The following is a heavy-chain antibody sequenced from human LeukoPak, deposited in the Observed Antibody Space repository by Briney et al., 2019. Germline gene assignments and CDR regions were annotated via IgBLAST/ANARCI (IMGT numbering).Heavy chain of an antibody. Sequence: GGSPRLSCAASGLTFSNAWMSWVRQAPGEGLERVGRIKRKTDGETTEYVAPVKGRFTISRDDSKNTLYLQMNSLKTEDTGVYYCATASSGLFYWGQGTLVTVSS. J-gene: IGHJ4*02. CDR2: IKRKTDGETT. CDR1: GLTFSNAW. CDR3: ATASSGLFY. D-gene: IGHD3-16*01. V-gene: IGHV3-15*01.